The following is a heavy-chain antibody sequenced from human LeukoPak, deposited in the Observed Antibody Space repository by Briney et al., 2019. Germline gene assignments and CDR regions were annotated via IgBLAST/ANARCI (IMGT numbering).Heavy chain of an antibody. CDR1: GGSISSYY. Sequence: PSETLSLTCTVSGGSISSYYWSWIRQPPGKGLEWIGYIYYSGSTNYNPSLKSRVTISVDTSKNQFSLKLSSVTAADTAVYYCARDGPYGDYLYNWFDPWGQGTLVTVSS. CDR3: ARDGPYGDYLYNWFDP. D-gene: IGHD4-17*01. V-gene: IGHV4-59*12. CDR2: IYYSGST. J-gene: IGHJ5*02.